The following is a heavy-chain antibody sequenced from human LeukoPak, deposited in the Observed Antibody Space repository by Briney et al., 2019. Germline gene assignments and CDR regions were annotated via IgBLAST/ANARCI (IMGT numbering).Heavy chain of an antibody. J-gene: IGHJ1*01. Sequence: GGPLRLSCAASGFTFSSYWMSWVRQAPGKGLEWVANIKQDGSEKYYVDSVKGRFTISTDNAKNSLYLQMNSLRAEDTAVYYCARAIVGATKGYFQHWGQGTLVTVSS. V-gene: IGHV3-7*01. CDR3: ARAIVGATKGYFQH. CDR1: GFTFSSYW. CDR2: IKQDGSEK. D-gene: IGHD1-26*01.